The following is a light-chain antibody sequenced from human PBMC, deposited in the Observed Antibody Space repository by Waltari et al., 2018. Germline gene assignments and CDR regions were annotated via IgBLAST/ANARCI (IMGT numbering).Light chain of an antibody. J-gene: IGKJ1*01. Sequence: EVVLTQSPGTLSLSPGERATLSCRASQSVSKYLAWYQQRPGQAPRLLIYAASTRATGVSDRFGGSGFGTDFSLTISRLEPEDFAVYFCQNHERLPATFGQGTKVEIK. CDR1: QSVSKY. V-gene: IGKV3-20*01. CDR3: QNHERLPAT. CDR2: AAS.